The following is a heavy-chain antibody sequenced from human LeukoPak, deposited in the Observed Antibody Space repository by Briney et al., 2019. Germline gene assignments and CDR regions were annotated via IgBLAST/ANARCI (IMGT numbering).Heavy chain of an antibody. CDR1: GGSISSGGYY. CDR3: ARDTYYYDSSGYSDAFDI. CDR2: IYYSGST. D-gene: IGHD3-22*01. Sequence: PSETLSLTCTVSGGSISSGGYYWSWIRQPPGKGLEWIGYIYYSGSTNYNPSLKSRVTISVDTSKNQFSLKLSSVTAADTAVYYCARDTYYYDSSGYSDAFDIWGQGTMVTVSS. J-gene: IGHJ3*02. V-gene: IGHV4-61*08.